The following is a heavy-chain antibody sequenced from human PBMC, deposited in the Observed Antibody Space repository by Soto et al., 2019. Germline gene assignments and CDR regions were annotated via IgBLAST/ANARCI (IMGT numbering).Heavy chain of an antibody. CDR1: GFTFSSYA. V-gene: IGHV3-30-3*01. CDR2: ISYDGSNK. Sequence: GGSLRLSCAASGFTFSSYAMHWVRQAPGKGLEWVAVISYDGSNKYYADSVKGRFTISRDNSKNTLYLQMNSLRAEDTAVYYCASSSAAAGHKGAFDIWGQGTMVTVSS. CDR3: ASSSAAAGHKGAFDI. J-gene: IGHJ3*02. D-gene: IGHD6-13*01.